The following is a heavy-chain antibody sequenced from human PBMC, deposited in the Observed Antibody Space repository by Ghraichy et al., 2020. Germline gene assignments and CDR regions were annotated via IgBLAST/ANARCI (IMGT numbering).Heavy chain of an antibody. J-gene: IGHJ6*02. CDR1: GFTFSTYW. D-gene: IGHD1-26*01. CDR2: IKPDGSEQ. Sequence: GGSLRLSCVASGFTFSTYWMNWVRQAPGKGLEWVANIKPDGSEQSYVDSVRGRFTISRDNAKNSLHLQLNSLRVEDTAAYYCASGRRIVAATTAYNGLDVWGQGTTVTVSS. CDR3: ASGRRIVAATTAYNGLDV. V-gene: IGHV3-7*03.